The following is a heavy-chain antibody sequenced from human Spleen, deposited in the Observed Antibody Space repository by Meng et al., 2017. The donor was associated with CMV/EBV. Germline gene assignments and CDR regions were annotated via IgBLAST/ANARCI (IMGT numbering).Heavy chain of an antibody. Sequence: LHQVDAGLLNPSETLSLTCAVYGVSFSVYSWSWIRQPPGKGLEWIGEINHSGSTNYNPSLKSRVTISVDTSKNQFSLKLSYVTAADTAVYYCASRDIVATYFDYWGQGTLVTVSS. CDR2: INHSGST. D-gene: IGHD5-12*01. V-gene: IGHV4-34*01. CDR3: ASRDIVATYFDY. CDR1: GVSFSVYS. J-gene: IGHJ4*02.